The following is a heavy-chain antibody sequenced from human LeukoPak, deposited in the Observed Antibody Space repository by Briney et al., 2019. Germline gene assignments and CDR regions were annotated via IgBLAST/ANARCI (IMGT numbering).Heavy chain of an antibody. CDR2: INHSGST. Sequence: SETLSLTCAVYGGSFSGYYWSWIRQPPGKGLEWIGEINHSGSTNYNPSLKSRVTMSVDTSKNQFSLKLSSVTAADTALYYCARAYSSSWYWNWFDPWGQGTLVTVSS. CDR3: ARAYSSSWYWNWFDP. D-gene: IGHD6-13*01. J-gene: IGHJ5*02. V-gene: IGHV4-34*01. CDR1: GGSFSGYY.